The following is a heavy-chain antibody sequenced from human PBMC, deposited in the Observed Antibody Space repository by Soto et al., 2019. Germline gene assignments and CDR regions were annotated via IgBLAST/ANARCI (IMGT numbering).Heavy chain of an antibody. CDR3: ARQYYYDSSGYWPYGMDV. D-gene: IGHD3-22*01. CDR1: GYSFTSYW. Sequence: GESLKISCKGSGYSFTSYWIGWVRQMPGKGLEWMGIIYPGDSDTRYSPSFQGQVTISADKPISTAYLQWSSLKASDTAMYYCARQYYYDSSGYWPYGMDVWGQGTTVTVSS. CDR2: IYPGDSDT. V-gene: IGHV5-51*01. J-gene: IGHJ6*02.